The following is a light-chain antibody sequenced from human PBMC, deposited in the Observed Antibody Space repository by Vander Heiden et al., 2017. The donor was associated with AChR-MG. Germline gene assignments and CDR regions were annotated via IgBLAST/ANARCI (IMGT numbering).Light chain of an antibody. V-gene: IGLV1-40*01. Sequence: QSVLTQPPSVSGAPGQTVTISCTGSSSNIGAGYDVHWYQQFPGTAPKLLIYGNNNRPSGVPDRFSGSKSGTSASLAITGLQADDEAGYYCQSYESSLSGSNWVFGGGTKLTVL. CDR1: SSNIGAGYD. CDR3: QSYESSLSGSNWV. J-gene: IGLJ3*02. CDR2: GNN.